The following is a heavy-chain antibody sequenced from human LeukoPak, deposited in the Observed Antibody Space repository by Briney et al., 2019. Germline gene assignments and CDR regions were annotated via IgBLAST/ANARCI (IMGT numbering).Heavy chain of an antibody. D-gene: IGHD3-3*01. V-gene: IGHV1-46*01. J-gene: IGHJ5*02. CDR3: ARGRDTYYDFWSGYNSWFDP. Sequence: ASVKVSCKASGYTFTSYYMHWVRQAPGQGLEWMGIINPSGGSTSYAQKFQGRVTMTRDTSTSTVYMELSSLRSEDTAVYYCARGRDTYYDFWSGYNSWFDPWGQGTLVTVSS. CDR2: INPSGGST. CDR1: GYTFTSYY.